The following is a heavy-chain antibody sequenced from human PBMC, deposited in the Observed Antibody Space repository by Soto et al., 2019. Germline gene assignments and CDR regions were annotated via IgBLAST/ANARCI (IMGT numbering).Heavy chain of an antibody. V-gene: IGHV3-23*01. Sequence: GGSLRLSCVASGFTSSRSAMNWVRQAPGKGLEWVSAVSGSVGGTYYADSVKGRFTISRDKSKNTLYLQMNSLRAEDTAVYYCAKEAFDSTVTTYFDSWGQGTLVTVSS. CDR1: GFTSSRSA. D-gene: IGHD4-17*01. J-gene: IGHJ4*02. CDR2: VSGSVGGT. CDR3: AKEAFDSTVTTYFDS.